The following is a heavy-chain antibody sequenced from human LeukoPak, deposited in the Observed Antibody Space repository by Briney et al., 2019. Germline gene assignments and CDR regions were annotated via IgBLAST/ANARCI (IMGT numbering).Heavy chain of an antibody. V-gene: IGHV4-34*01. D-gene: IGHD6-13*01. Sequence: PSETLSLTCAVYGGSFSGYYWSWIRQPPGKGLEWIGEINHSGSTNYNPSLKSRVTISVDTSKNQFSLKLSSVTAADTAVYYCARVQAAGTGLFDYWGQGTLVTVSS. CDR3: ARVQAAGTGLFDY. CDR2: INHSGST. J-gene: IGHJ4*02. CDR1: GGSFSGYY.